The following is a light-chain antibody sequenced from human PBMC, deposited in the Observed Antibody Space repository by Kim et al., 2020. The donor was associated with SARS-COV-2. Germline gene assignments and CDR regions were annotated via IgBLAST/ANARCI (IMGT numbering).Light chain of an antibody. CDR3: LQHSTYPIT. V-gene: IGKV1-17*01. J-gene: IGKJ5*01. CDR2: GAS. Sequence: ASRGDRVTITCRASQCIRNELGWYQQKPGKAPTRLIYGASTLQSGVPSRFSGSGSGTEFTLTISSVQPEDFATYFCLQHSTYPITFGQGTRLEIK. CDR1: QCIRNE.